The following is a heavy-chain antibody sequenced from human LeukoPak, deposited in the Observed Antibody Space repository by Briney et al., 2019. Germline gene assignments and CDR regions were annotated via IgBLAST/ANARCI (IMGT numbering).Heavy chain of an antibody. CDR2: ITYDGSNK. D-gene: IGHD3-10*01. V-gene: IGHV3-30*18. J-gene: IGHJ4*02. CDR1: GFTFSSYG. CDR3: AKDRYYGSGSYYNAPDY. Sequence: PGGSLRLSCAASGFTFSSYGMHWVRQAPGKGLEWAAVITYDGSNKYYADSVKGRFTISRDNSKNTLYLQMNSLRAEDTAVYYCAKDRYYGSGSYYNAPDYWGQGTLVTVSS.